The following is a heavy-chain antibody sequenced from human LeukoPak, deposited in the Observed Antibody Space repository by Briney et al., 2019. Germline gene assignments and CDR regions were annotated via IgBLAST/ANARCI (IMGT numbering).Heavy chain of an antibody. CDR1: GDSISSYY. V-gene: IGHV4-4*07. D-gene: IGHD4-11*01. CDR2: IYISGST. J-gene: IGHJ5*02. CDR3: ARDLTVTNWFDP. Sequence: SETLSLTCTVSGDSISSYYWSWIRQPAGKGLEWIGHIYISGSTNYNPSLKSRITMSVDTSKTQFSLKLSSVTAADTAVYYCARDLTVTNWFDPWGQGTLVTVSS.